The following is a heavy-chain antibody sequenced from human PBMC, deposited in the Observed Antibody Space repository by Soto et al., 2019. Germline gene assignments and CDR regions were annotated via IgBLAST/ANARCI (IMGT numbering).Heavy chain of an antibody. V-gene: IGHV4-59*02. CDR2: IYYSAIT. Sequence: SETLSLTCTVSGGSVSSHYWNWIRQSPGKGLEWIGYIYYSAITNYNPSLKSRVTISVDTSKNQFSLKLTSVTAADTAVYYCARGTSPSWGTYMVRGVMGWFDPWGQGTQVTVS. CDR3: ARGTSPSWGTYMVRGVMGWFDP. CDR1: GGSVSSHY. J-gene: IGHJ5*02. D-gene: IGHD3-10*01.